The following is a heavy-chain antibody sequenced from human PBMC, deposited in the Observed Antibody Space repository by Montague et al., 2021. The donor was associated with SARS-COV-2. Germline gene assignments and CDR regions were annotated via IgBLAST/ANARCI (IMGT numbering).Heavy chain of an antibody. CDR1: GRSVSGHY. J-gene: IGHJ2*01. CDR2: FDHSGVT. CDR3: AREFRIELWQTNWYFGL. V-gene: IGHV4-59*02. Sequence: SETLSLTCGVYGRSVSGHYWSWIRQPTAKGLEWIGNFDHSGVTKNNPSLKSRATISVDTSKNQFSLRLHSVTAADTAVYYCAREFRIELWQTNWYFGLWGRGTLVTVSS. D-gene: IGHD3-16*01.